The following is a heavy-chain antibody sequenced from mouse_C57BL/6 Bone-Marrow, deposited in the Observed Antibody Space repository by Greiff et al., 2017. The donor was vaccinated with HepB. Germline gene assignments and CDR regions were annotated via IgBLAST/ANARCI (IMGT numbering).Heavy chain of an antibody. CDR2: IHPNSGST. D-gene: IGHD4-1*01. CDR3: ARRELGQGEGYFDV. V-gene: IGHV1-64*01. J-gene: IGHJ1*03. CDR1: GYTFTSYW. Sequence: QVQLQQPGAELVKPGASVKLSCKASGYTFTSYWMHWVKQRPGQGLEWIGMIHPNSGSTNYNEKFKSKATLTIDKSSSTAYMQLSSLTSEDSAVYYCARRELGQGEGYFDVWGTGTTVTVSS.